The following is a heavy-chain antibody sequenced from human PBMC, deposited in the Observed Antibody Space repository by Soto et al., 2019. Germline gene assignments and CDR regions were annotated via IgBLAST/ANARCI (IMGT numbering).Heavy chain of an antibody. V-gene: IGHV4-34*12. CDR2: IFHSGST. CDR1: CGSFNANY. CDR3: ASARWDY. Sequence: PSETLSLTCSVSCGSFNANYWSWIRQPPGKGLEWIGEIFHSGSTNYNPSLKSRVTISVDTSKNQFSLKLSSVTAADTAIYYCASARWDYWGQGTQVTVSS. J-gene: IGHJ4*02.